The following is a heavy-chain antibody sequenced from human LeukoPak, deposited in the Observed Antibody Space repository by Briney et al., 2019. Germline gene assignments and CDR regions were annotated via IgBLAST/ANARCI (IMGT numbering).Heavy chain of an antibody. CDR2: ISSGSTYI. CDR1: GFTFSSYW. D-gene: IGHD6-13*01. V-gene: IGHV3-21*01. J-gene: IGHJ3*02. CDR3: ARRVASANDAFDI. Sequence: GGSLRLSCAASGFTFSSYWMSWVRQAPGKGLEWVSSISSGSTYIYYGDSLKGRFTISRDNAKNSLYLQMNSLRAEDTAVYYCARRVASANDAFDIWGQGTMVTVSS.